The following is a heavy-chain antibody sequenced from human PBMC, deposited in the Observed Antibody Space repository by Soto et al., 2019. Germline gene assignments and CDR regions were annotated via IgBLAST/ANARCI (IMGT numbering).Heavy chain of an antibody. CDR2: INHSGST. Sequence: PSETLSLTCAVYGGSFSGYYWSWIRQPPGKGLEWIGEINHSGSTNYNPSLKSRVTISVDTSKNQFSLKLSSVTAADTAVYYCARGGGGSCYVYWGQGTLVTVSS. V-gene: IGHV4-34*01. D-gene: IGHD2-15*01. CDR1: GGSFSGYY. J-gene: IGHJ4*02. CDR3: ARGGGGSCYVY.